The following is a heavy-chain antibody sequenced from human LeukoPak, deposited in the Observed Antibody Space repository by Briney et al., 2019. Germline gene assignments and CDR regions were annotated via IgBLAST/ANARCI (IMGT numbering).Heavy chain of an antibody. D-gene: IGHD6-19*01. CDR1: GFTVEDYD. CDR2: ISWNSGSI. V-gene: IGHV3-9*01. CDR3: AKDISSGWYFLDY. J-gene: IGHJ4*02. Sequence: GGSLRLSCAASGFTVEDYDMHWVRQAPGKGLEWVSGISWNSGSIGYADSVKGRFTIPRDNAKNSLYLQMNSLRAEDTALYYCAKDISSGWYFLDYWGQGTLVTVSS.